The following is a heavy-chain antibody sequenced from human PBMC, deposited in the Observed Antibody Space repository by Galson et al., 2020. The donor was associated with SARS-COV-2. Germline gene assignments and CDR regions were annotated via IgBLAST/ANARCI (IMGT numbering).Heavy chain of an antibody. CDR1: GFTFSSYS. Sequence: GGSLRLSCVDSGFTFSSYSMNWVRQAPGKGLEWVSSISSSSSYKSYTYYADSVKGRFTISRDNAKSSLYLQMDSLRVEDTAIYYCASDYDTLTGYSNRLDHWGQGTLVTVSS. CDR2: ISSSSSYKSYT. D-gene: IGHD3-9*01. CDR3: ASDYDTLTGYSNRLDH. V-gene: IGHV3-21*01. J-gene: IGHJ4*02.